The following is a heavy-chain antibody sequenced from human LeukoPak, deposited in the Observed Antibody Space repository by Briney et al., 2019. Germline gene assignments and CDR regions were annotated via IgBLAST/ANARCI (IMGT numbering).Heavy chain of an antibody. CDR1: GFTFSSYA. J-gene: IGHJ4*02. D-gene: IGHD4-17*01. CDR3: AKGRGTAVTSAANY. V-gene: IGHV3-23*01. CDR2: VSGSGDNT. Sequence: GGSLRLSCAASGFTFSSYAMSWVRQAPGKGLEWVSSVSGSGDNTYYADSVKDRFSISRDNSKTTVSLQMNSLRAEDTAVYYCAKGRGTAVTSAANYWGQGTLVTVSS.